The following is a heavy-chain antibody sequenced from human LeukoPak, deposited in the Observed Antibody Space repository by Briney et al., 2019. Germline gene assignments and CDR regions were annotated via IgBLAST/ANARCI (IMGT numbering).Heavy chain of an antibody. D-gene: IGHD6-13*01. V-gene: IGHV1-18*01. J-gene: IGHJ5*02. CDR3: ARTVGSSSWYDEDWFDP. CDR1: GYTFTSYG. CDR2: ISAYNGNT. Sequence: ASVKVSCKASGYTFTSYGISWVRQAHGQGLEWMGWISAYNGNTNYAQKLQGRVTMTTDTSTSTAYMELRSLRSDDTAVYYCARTVGSSSWYDEDWFDPWGQGTLVTVSS.